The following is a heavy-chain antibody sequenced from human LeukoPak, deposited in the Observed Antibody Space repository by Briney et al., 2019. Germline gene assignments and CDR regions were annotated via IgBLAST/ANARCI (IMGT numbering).Heavy chain of an antibody. CDR2: ISGSGGST. V-gene: IGHV3-23*01. D-gene: IGHD3-22*01. CDR3: AKGGYYYRRDISQRDKYYFDY. J-gene: IGHJ4*02. CDR1: GFTFSSYA. Sequence: GGSLRLSCAASGFTFSSYAMSWVRQAPGKGLEWVSAISGSGGSTYYADSVKGRFTISRDNSKNTLYLQMNSLRAEDTAVYYSAKGGYYYRRDISQRDKYYFDYWGQGTLVTVSS.